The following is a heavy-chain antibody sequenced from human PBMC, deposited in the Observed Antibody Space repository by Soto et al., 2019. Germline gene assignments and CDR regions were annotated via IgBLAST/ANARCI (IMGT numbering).Heavy chain of an antibody. V-gene: IGHV4-39*07. CDR2: IYYSGST. CDR1: GGSISSSSYY. CDR3: ARRYGYAFDI. J-gene: IGHJ3*02. D-gene: IGHD4-17*01. Sequence: NPSETLSLTCTVSGGSISSSSYYWGWIRQPPGKGLEWIGSIYYSGSTYYNPSLKSRVTISVDTSKNQFSLKLSSVTAADTAVYYCARRYGYAFDIWGQGTMVT.